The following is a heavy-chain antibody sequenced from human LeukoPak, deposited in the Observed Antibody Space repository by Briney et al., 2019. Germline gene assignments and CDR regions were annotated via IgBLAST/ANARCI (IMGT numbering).Heavy chain of an antibody. J-gene: IGHJ4*02. V-gene: IGHV3-30*02. D-gene: IGHD6-13*01. CDR3: AKDPRIGAAAGTGSDY. CDR2: IRYDGSNK. CDR1: GFTFSSYG. Sequence: GGSLRLSCAASGFTFSSYGMHWVRQAPGKGLEWVAFIRYDGSNKYYADSVKGRFTISRDNSKNTPYLQMNSLRAEDTAVYYCAKDPRIGAAAGTGSDYWGQGTLVTVSS.